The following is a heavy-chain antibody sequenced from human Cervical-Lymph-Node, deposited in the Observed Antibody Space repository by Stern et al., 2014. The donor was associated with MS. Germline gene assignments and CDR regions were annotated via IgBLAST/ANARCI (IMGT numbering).Heavy chain of an antibody. Sequence: VQLVESGGGLVQPGGSLRLSWAASGFSLSRYWMHWVRQAPGKVLVWLSRMNSDGTTTNYADSVKGRFTISRDNAKNMVYLQVNSLRVDDTAVYYCARDVQGDGNYNLDHWGQGTLVTVSS. J-gene: IGHJ4*02. CDR1: GFSLSRYW. V-gene: IGHV3-74*01. D-gene: IGHD1-1*01. CDR2: MNSDGTTT. CDR3: ARDVQGDGNYNLDH.